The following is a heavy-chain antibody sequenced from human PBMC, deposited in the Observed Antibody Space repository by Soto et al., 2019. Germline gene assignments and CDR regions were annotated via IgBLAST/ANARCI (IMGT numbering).Heavy chain of an antibody. V-gene: IGHV4-59*01. D-gene: IGHD6-13*01. CDR1: GGSISSYY. J-gene: IGHJ5*02. Sequence: SETLSLTCTVSGGSISSYYWSWIRQPPGKGLEWIGYIYYSGSTNYNPSLKSRVTISVDTSKNQFSLKLSSVTAADTAVYYCARGIAAAGTDWFDPWGQGTLVTVSS. CDR3: ARGIAAAGTDWFDP. CDR2: IYYSGST.